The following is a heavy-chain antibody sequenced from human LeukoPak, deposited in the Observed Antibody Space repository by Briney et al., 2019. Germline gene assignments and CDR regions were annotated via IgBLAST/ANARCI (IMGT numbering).Heavy chain of an antibody. CDR3: ASGPRWELRVWFDP. Sequence: SVKVSCKASGGTFSSYAISWVRQAPGQGLEWMGRIIPIFGTANYAQKFQGRGTITTDESTSTAYMELSSLRSEDTAVYYCASGPRWELRVWFDPWGQGTLVTVSS. V-gene: IGHV1-69*05. D-gene: IGHD1-26*01. CDR1: GGTFSSYA. CDR2: IIPIFGTA. J-gene: IGHJ5*02.